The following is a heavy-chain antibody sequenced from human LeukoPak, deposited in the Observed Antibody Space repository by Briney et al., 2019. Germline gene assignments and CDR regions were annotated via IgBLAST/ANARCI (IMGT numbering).Heavy chain of an antibody. CDR1: GYSISSSYY. CDR3: ARDPGNSYFDY. CDR2: IYTSGST. D-gene: IGHD4-23*01. Sequence: SETLSLTCAVSGYSISSSYYWGWIRQPAGKGLEWIGRIYTSGSTNYNPSLKSRVTISVDKSKNQFSLKLSSVTAADTAVYYCARDPGNSYFDYWGQGTLVTVSS. V-gene: IGHV4-4*07. J-gene: IGHJ4*02.